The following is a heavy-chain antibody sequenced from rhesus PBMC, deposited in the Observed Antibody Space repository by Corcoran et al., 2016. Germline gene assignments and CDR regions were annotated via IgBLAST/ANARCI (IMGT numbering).Heavy chain of an antibody. Sequence: QVQLQESGPGLVKPSETLSLTCAVYGGPISDYYYWSWIRQPPGKGLEWIGQLYGGSGSNYYNPSLKSRVTVSKDTSKNQFSLKLSSVTAADTAVYYCARASYSSSYYFDYWGQGVLVTVSS. CDR2: LYGGSGSN. J-gene: IGHJ4*01. D-gene: IGHD6-43*01. CDR3: ARASYSSSYYFDY. CDR1: GGPISDYYY. V-gene: IGHV4-143*01.